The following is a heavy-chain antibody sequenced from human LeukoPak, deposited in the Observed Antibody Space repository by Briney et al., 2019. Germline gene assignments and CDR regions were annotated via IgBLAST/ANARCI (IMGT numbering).Heavy chain of an antibody. D-gene: IGHD3-10*01. CDR2: IKSKTDGGTT. J-gene: IGHJ6*02. V-gene: IGHV3-15*01. CDR3: TTDQYYGSELVSMDV. CDR1: GFTFRNAR. Sequence: GGSLRLSCAASGFTFRNARMSWVRQAPGKGLEWVGRIKSKTDGGTTDYAAPVKGRFTISRDDSKNTLYLQMNSLKTEDTAVYYCTTDQYYGSELVSMDVWGQGTTVTVSS.